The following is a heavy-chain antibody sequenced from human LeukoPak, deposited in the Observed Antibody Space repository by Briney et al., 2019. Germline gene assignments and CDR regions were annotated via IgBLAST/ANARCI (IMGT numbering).Heavy chain of an antibody. CDR3: ANRAITSNILYYDH. D-gene: IGHD2-8*01. J-gene: IGHJ4*02. CDR1: GGSISSYY. Sequence: SSETLSLTCSVSGGSISSYYWSWIRQPPGKGLEWIGYIYYSGSTNYNPSLKSRVTISVNTSKNEFSLKLSSVTAADTAVYYCANRAITSNILYYDHWGQGTLVTVSS. V-gene: IGHV4-59*01. CDR2: IYYSGST.